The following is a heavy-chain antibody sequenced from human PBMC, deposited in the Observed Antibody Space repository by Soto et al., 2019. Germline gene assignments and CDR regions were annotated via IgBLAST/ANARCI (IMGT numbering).Heavy chain of an antibody. J-gene: IGHJ6*02. CDR2: ISYDGSNK. V-gene: IGHV3-30-3*01. D-gene: IGHD6-13*01. CDR3: ARPYSSSWYGGRSYYYYYYGMDV. CDR1: GFTFSSYA. Sequence: QVQLVESGGGVVQPGRSLRLSCAASGFTFSSYAMHWVRQAPGKGLEWVAVISYDGSNKYYADSVKGRFTISRDNSKNTLYLQMNSLRAEDTAVYYCARPYSSSWYGGRSYYYYYYGMDVWGQGTTVTVSS.